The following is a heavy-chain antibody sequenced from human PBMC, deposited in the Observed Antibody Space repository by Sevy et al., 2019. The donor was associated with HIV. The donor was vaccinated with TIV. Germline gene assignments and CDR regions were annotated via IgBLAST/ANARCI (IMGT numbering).Heavy chain of an antibody. J-gene: IGHJ6*02. Sequence: ASVKVSCKASGYTFTSYGISWVRQAPGQGLEWMGWISAYNGNTNYAQTLQGRVTMTTDTSTSTAYMELRSLRSDDTAVYYCARGKHIVVVTAITTNYYYYGMDVWGQGTTVTVSS. CDR2: ISAYNGNT. CDR3: ARGKHIVVVTAITTNYYYYGMDV. CDR1: GYTFTSYG. V-gene: IGHV1-18*01. D-gene: IGHD2-21*02.